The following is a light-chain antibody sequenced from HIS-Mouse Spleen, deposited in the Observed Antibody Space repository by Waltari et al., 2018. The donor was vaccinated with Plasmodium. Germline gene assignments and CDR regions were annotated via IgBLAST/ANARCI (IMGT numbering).Light chain of an antibody. Sequence: SYELTQPPSVSVSPGRTASIPCSGATLGDKYACWYQQKPGQSPVLVIYQDSKRPSGIPERFSGSNSGNTATLTISGTQAMDEADYYCQAWDSSTVVFGGGTKLTVL. J-gene: IGLJ2*01. CDR2: QDS. V-gene: IGLV3-1*01. CDR3: QAWDSSTVV. CDR1: TLGDKY.